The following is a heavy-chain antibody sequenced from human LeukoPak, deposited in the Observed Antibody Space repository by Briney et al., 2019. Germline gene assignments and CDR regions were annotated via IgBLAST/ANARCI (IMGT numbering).Heavy chain of an antibody. D-gene: IGHD3-10*01. CDR1: GFTFSDYY. CDR2: ISSSGSTI. V-gene: IGHV3-11*04. J-gene: IGHJ4*02. Sequence: GGSLRLSCAASGFTFSDYYMNWIRQAPGKGLEWVSYISSSGSTIYYADSVKGRFTISRDNSKNTLYLQMGSLRAEDMAVYYCAREYYGSGSSDYWGQGTLVTVSS. CDR3: AREYYGSGSSDY.